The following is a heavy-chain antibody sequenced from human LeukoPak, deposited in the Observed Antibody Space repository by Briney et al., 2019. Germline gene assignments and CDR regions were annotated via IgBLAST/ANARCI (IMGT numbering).Heavy chain of an antibody. D-gene: IGHD3-10*01. CDR3: ARAGFGGSGKNWFDP. Sequence: ASVKVSCKASGYTFTGYYMHWVRQAPGQGLEWMGWINPNSGGTNYAQKFQGRVTMTRDTSISTAYMELSRLRSDDTAVYYCARAGFGGSGKNWFDPWGQGTLVTVSS. V-gene: IGHV1-2*02. CDR2: INPNSGGT. J-gene: IGHJ5*02. CDR1: GYTFTGYY.